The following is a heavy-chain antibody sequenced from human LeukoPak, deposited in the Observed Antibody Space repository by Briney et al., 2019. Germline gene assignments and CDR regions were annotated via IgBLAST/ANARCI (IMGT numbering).Heavy chain of an antibody. Sequence: ASVKVSCKVSGYTLTELSMHWVRQAPGKGLEWMGGFDPEDGETSYAQKFQGRVTMTEDTSTDTAYMELSSLRSEDTAVYYCAPLNYYDSSGYAPGYYFDYWGQGTLVTVSS. CDR2: FDPEDGET. CDR1: GYTLTELS. CDR3: APLNYYDSSGYAPGYYFDY. V-gene: IGHV1-24*01. D-gene: IGHD3-22*01. J-gene: IGHJ4*02.